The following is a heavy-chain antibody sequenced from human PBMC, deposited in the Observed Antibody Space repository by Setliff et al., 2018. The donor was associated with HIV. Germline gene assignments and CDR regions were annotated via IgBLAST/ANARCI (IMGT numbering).Heavy chain of an antibody. V-gene: IGHV4-39*07. CDR1: GGSVGSSSYY. J-gene: IGHJ4*03. CDR3: ARDDSIVLVPAIMRGDGFDF. Sequence: SETLSLTCTVSGGSVGSSSYYWAWIRQPPGKGLEWIGSIYYTGNTKYNPSLESRVTFSIDTSENQFSLRLASVTAADTAIYYCARDDSIVLVPAIMRGDGFDFWGLGTLVTVSS. D-gene: IGHD2-2*01. CDR2: IYYTGNT.